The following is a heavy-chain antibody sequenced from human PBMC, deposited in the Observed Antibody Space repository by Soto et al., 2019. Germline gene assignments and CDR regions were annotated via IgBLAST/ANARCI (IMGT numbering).Heavy chain of an antibody. Sequence: PSETLSLTCTVSGGSIIGSTHYWGLIRQPPGKGLEWIGSIYSSGSTNYNPSLQSRVTISVDTSKNQFSLRLNSVTAADTAVYYCARQRRTSVYYYAMDVWGQGTTVTVSS. CDR1: GGSIIGSTHY. CDR3: ARQRRTSVYYYAMDV. J-gene: IGHJ6*02. V-gene: IGHV4-39*01. D-gene: IGHD4-17*01. CDR2: IYSSGST.